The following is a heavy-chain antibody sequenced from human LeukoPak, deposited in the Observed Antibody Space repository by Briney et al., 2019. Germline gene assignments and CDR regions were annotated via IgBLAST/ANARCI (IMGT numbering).Heavy chain of an antibody. CDR3: ARATGYYYDSSGYYPPENYYGMDV. V-gene: IGHV3-48*03. Sequence: PGGSLRLSCAASGFTFSSYEMNWVRQAPGKGLEWVSYISSSGSTIYYADSVKGRFTISRDNAKNSLYLQMNSLRAEGTAVYYCARATGYYYDSSGYYPPENYYGMDVWGQGTTVTVSS. CDR1: GFTFSSYE. D-gene: IGHD3-22*01. CDR2: ISSSGSTI. J-gene: IGHJ6*02.